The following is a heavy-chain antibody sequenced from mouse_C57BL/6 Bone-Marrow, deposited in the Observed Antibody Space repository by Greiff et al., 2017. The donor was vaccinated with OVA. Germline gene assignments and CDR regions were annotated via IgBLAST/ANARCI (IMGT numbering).Heavy chain of an antibody. Sequence: EVQVVESGGGLVQPGGSLSLSCAASGFTFTDYYMSWVRQPPGKALEWLGFIRNKANGYTTEYSASVKGRFTISRDNSQSILYLQMNALRAEDSATYYCAGGVWFAYWGQGTLVTVSA. CDR1: GFTFTDYY. CDR2: IRNKANGYTT. V-gene: IGHV7-3*01. J-gene: IGHJ3*01. CDR3: AGGVWFAY.